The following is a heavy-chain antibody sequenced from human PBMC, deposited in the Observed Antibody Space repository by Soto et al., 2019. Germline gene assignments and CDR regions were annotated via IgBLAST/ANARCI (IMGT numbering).Heavy chain of an antibody. D-gene: IGHD3-9*01. J-gene: IGHJ2*01. CDR2: LNDRGSI. Sequence: QVQLQQWGAGPLRPLETLSLTCGVSGGSFSGYYWAWIRQSPGKGLEWIGELNDRGSINYNPSLKSRVSISVDTSKQHYSLNRRSVSAADTAVYYCAGESHDILTGPPWVWYFDLWGRGTLVTVSS. CDR3: AGESHDILTGPPWVWYFDL. CDR1: GGSFSGYY. V-gene: IGHV4-34*01.